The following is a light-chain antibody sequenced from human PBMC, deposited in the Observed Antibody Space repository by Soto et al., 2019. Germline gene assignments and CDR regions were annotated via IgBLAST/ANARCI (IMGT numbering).Light chain of an antibody. J-gene: IGLJ2*01. CDR1: SSDVGGYNY. Sequence: QSVLTQPPSASGSPGQSVTISCTGTSSDVGGYNYVSWYQQHPGKAPKLMIYEVSKRPSGVPDRFSGSKSGNTASLTVSGLQAVDEADYYCSSYAGSNNFGVFGGGTKLPS. CDR3: SSYAGSNNFGV. V-gene: IGLV2-8*01. CDR2: EVS.